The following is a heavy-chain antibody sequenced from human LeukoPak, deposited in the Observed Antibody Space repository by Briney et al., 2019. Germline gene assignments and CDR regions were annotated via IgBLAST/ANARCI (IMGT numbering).Heavy chain of an antibody. CDR3: ARSSSWYAWFDP. V-gene: IGHV4-59*01. CDR1: GGSISSYY. J-gene: IGHJ5*02. CDR2: IYYTGST. Sequence: SETLSLTCTVSGGSISSYYWSWIRQPPGKGLEWIGYIYYTGSTNYNPSLKSRVTISVDTSKNQFSPKLSSVTAADTAVYYCARSSSWYAWFDPWGQGALVTVSS. D-gene: IGHD6-13*01.